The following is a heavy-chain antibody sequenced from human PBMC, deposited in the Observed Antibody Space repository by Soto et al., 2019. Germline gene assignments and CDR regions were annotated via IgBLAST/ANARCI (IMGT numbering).Heavy chain of an antibody. CDR2: IIPIFGTA. D-gene: IGHD3-10*01. J-gene: IGHJ6*02. CDR3: ASRSREYGSFYYYYGMDV. V-gene: IGHV1-69*13. CDR1: GGTFSSYA. Sequence: GASVKVSCKASGGTFSSYAISWVRQAPGQGLEWMGGIIPIFGTANYAQKFQGRVTITADASTSTAYMELSSLRSEDTAVYYCASRSREYGSFYYYYGMDVWGQGTTVTVSS.